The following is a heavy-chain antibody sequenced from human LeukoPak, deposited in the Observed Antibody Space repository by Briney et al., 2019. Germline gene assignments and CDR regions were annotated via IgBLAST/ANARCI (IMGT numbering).Heavy chain of an antibody. D-gene: IGHD3-22*01. V-gene: IGHV3-9*01. J-gene: IGHJ2*01. CDR3: AKDSRPYDSSGYGGDFDL. CDR1: GFTFSSYG. CDR2: ISWNSGSI. Sequence: GGTLRLSCAASGFTFSSYGMSWVRQAPGKGLEWVSGISWNSGSIGYADSVKGRFTISRDNAKNSLYLQMNSLRAEDTALYYCAKDSRPYDSSGYGGDFDLWGRGTLVTVSS.